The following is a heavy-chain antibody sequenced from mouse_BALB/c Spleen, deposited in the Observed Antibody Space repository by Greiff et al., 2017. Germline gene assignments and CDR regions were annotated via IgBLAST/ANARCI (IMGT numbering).Heavy chain of an antibody. CDR1: GFSLTSYG. D-gene: IGHD2-14*01. J-gene: IGHJ4*01. V-gene: IGHV2-9*02. Sequence: VQLQQSGPGLVAPSQSLSITCTVSGFSLTSYGVHWVRQHPGKGLEWLGVICAGGSTNYNSALMSRLSISKDNSKSQVFLKMNSLQTDDTAMYYCARDEGRRGGYAMDYWGQGTSVTVSS. CDR3: ARDEGRRGGYAMDY. CDR2: ICAGGST.